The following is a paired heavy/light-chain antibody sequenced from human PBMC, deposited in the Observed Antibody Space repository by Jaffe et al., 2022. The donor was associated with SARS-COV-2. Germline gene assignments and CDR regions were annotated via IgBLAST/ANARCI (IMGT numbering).Light chain of an antibody. Sequence: QSVLTQPPSASGTPGQRVTISCSGSSSNIGGNYVSWYQHLPGAAPKLLIYSNNQRPSGVPDRFSGSKSGTSASLAISGLRSEDEAAYYCAAWDDSLSGRMFGGGTQLTVL. CDR1: SSNIGGNY. V-gene: IGLV1-47*01. CDR3: AAWDDSLSGRM. CDR2: SNN. J-gene: IGLJ3*02.
Heavy chain of an antibody. CDR3: ARDRDPRNSYFDF. V-gene: IGHV3-7*01. CDR1: GFTFGTYW. Sequence: EVQVVESGGGLVRPGGSLRLSCAASGFTFGTYWMSWLRQAPGSELEWVANINQDGGTKFYLASLKGRFTISRDNAKNSLYLQMNSLRVDDTAVYYCARDRDPRNSYFDFWGQGTLVTVSS. CDR2: INQDGGTK. D-gene: IGHD3-10*01. J-gene: IGHJ4*02.